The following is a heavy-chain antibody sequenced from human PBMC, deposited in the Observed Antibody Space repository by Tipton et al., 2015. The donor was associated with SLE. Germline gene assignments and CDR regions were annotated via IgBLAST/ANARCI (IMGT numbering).Heavy chain of an antibody. V-gene: IGHV3-30*02. D-gene: IGHD5-12*01. CDR1: GFTFSSYE. CDR3: AREVLSGYTSWFDP. J-gene: IGHJ5*02. Sequence: GSLRLSCVASGFTFSSYEMNWVRQAPGKGLEWVTFIQYDGNNQNYADSVRGRFTVSRDNFRKTLYLQMNGLRPADTAVYYCAREVLSGYTSWFDPWGQGTLVTVSS. CDR2: IQYDGNNQ.